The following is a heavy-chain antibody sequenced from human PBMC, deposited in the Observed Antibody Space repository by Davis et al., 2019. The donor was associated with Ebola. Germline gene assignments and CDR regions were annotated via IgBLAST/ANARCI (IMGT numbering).Heavy chain of an antibody. CDR3: VIISMT. J-gene: IGHJ4*01. Sequence: ASVKVSCKASGYNFRTKYMNWVRQAPGHGLKWMGVIDPTDGSTTYAQEFQGRATMTRDTSTSTMYLEIRSLTFEDTAVYYCVIISMTWGQGTLVTVSS. D-gene: IGHD2-21*02. CDR1: GYNFRTKY. V-gene: IGHV1-46*01. CDR2: IDPTDGST.